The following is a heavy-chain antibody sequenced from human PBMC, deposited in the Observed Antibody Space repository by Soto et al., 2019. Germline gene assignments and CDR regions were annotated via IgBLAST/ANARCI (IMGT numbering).Heavy chain of an antibody. V-gene: IGHV1-18*01. D-gene: IGHD2-8*01. CDR1: GYAFTTYG. J-gene: IGHJ6*02. CDR2: ISAHNGNT. Sequence: ASVKVSCKGSGYAFTTYGITWVRQAPGQGLEWMGWISAHNGNTNYAQKLQGRVSMTIDTSTGTAYMELRSLTSDDTAIYYCAKNGQPPYYYYGLDVWGQGTKVTVSS. CDR3: AKNGQPPYYYYGLDV.